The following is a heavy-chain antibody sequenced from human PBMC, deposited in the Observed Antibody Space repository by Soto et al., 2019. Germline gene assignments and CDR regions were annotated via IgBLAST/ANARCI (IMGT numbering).Heavy chain of an antibody. J-gene: IGHJ6*03. Sequence: SETLSLTCTVSGGSISSYYWSWIRQPPGNGLEWIGYIYYSGSTNYNPSLKSRVTLSVDTSKNQFSLKLSSVTAADSALYYCARDGRRFPHYYYYMDVWGKGTTVTVSS. V-gene: IGHV4-59*12. D-gene: IGHD3-3*01. CDR3: ARDGRRFPHYYYYMDV. CDR1: GGSISSYY. CDR2: IYYSGST.